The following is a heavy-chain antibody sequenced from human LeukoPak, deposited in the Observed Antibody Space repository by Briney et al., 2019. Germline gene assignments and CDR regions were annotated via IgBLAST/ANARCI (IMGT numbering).Heavy chain of an antibody. J-gene: IGHJ4*02. CDR3: ARGSKDYDSSGYYYDLGDY. CDR1: EFTFSTYA. Sequence: GVLRLSCVVTEFTFSTYAMSWVRQAPGKGLEWVSAISGGGDTTYYADSVKGRFTISRDNSKNKHYLQMNSLRAEDTAVYYCARGSKDYDSSGYYYDLGDYWGQGTLVTVSS. V-gene: IGHV3-23*01. CDR2: ISGGGDTT. D-gene: IGHD3-22*01.